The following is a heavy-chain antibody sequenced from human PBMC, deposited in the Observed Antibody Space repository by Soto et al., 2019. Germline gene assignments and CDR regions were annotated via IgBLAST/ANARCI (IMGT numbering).Heavy chain of an antibody. CDR1: GGSTMISSYY. CDR3: ERLKIVGATPYHFDY. J-gene: IGHJ4*02. Sequence: SETLSLTCDVAGGSTMISSYYCAWIRQPPGKGLEWIGSMYYSGSTYYNPSLKSRVTMSVDTSKTQFSLRLNSVTAADTAVYYCERLKIVGATPYHFDYWGQGILVTVSS. CDR2: MYYSGST. V-gene: IGHV4-39*01. D-gene: IGHD1-26*01.